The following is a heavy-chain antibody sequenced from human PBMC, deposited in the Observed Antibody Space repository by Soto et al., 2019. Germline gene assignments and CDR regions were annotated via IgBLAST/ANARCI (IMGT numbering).Heavy chain of an antibody. CDR3: SADSSGWYQVLDY. V-gene: IGHV1-2*02. CDR1: GYSFTAYY. D-gene: IGHD6-19*01. Sequence: QVHLVQSGAEVKKPGASVKVSCKAAGYSFTAYYIHWVRQAPGQGLEWMGWINPNSGGATYSQKFQGRITLTTDSSITIAFLELSRLTSDDTAVYYCSADSSGWYQVLDYWGQGTLVAVSS. J-gene: IGHJ4*02. CDR2: INPNSGGA.